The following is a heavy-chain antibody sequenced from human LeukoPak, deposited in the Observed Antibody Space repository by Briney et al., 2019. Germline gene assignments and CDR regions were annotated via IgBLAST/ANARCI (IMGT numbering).Heavy chain of an antibody. CDR1: GFTFSSFG. D-gene: IGHD5-18*01. J-gene: IGHJ4*02. Sequence: GESLRLSCAASGFTFSSFGMSWVRQAPGKGLEWVSAISGSGGSTYYADSVEGRFTISRDNSKNTLYLQMNSLRAEDTAVYYCAEGYSYGYGYWGQGTLVTVSS. V-gene: IGHV3-23*01. CDR2: ISGSGGST. CDR3: AEGYSYGYGY.